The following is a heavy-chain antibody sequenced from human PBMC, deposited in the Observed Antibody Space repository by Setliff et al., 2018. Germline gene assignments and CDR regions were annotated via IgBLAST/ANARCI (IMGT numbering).Heavy chain of an antibody. CDR3: ARDGRLYGVSFDN. D-gene: IGHD4-17*01. Sequence: SETLSLTCAVSGFSISSGYYWGWIRQPPGKGLEWIVNIHHSGKAYYNPSLKSRVTMSVDTSKNHVSLRLSSVTAADTAVYYCARDGRLYGVSFDNWGPGALVTVSS. CDR1: GFSISSGYY. J-gene: IGHJ4*01. V-gene: IGHV4-38-2*02. CDR2: IHHSGKA.